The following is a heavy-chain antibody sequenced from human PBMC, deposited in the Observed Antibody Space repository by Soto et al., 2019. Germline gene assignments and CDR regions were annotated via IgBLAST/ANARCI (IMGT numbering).Heavy chain of an antibody. CDR1: GFTFSSYG. V-gene: IGHV3-30*03. J-gene: IGHJ4*02. D-gene: IGHD3-10*01. Sequence: QVQLVESGGGVVQPGRSLRLSCAASGFTFSSYGMHWVRQAPGKGLEWVAVISYDGSNKYYADSVKGRFTISRDNSKNTLYLQMNSLRAEDTAVYYCARGGKNYYGSGSYPVDYWGQGTLVTVSS. CDR2: ISYDGSNK. CDR3: ARGGKNYYGSGSYPVDY.